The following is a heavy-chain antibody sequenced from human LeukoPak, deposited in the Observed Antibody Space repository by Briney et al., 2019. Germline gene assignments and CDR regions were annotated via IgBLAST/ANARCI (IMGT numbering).Heavy chain of an antibody. D-gene: IGHD2-2*01. CDR3: ARALLYCSSTSCYASYYMDV. CDR2: INPNSGGT. V-gene: IGHV1-2*02. J-gene: IGHJ6*03. Sequence: ASVKVSCKASGYTFSGYYMHWVRQAPGQGLEWMGWINPNSGGTNYAQKFQGRVTMARDTSISTAYMELRSLRSDDTAVYYCARALLYCSSTSCYASYYMDVWGKGTTVTVSS. CDR1: GYTFSGYY.